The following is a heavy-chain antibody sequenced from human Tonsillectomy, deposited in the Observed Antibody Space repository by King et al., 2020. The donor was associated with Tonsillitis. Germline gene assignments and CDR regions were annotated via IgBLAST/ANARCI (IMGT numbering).Heavy chain of an antibody. CDR2: ISSSSSTI. CDR3: ARGGAARPDL. D-gene: IGHD6-6*01. V-gene: IGHV3-48*01. J-gene: IGHJ1*01. CDR1: GFTFAPFS. Sequence: QLVQSGGGLVQPGGSLRLSCAASGFTFAPFSLNWVRQAPGKGLEWVSYISSSSSTIYYADSVKGRFTISRDNAKNSLYLQMNSLRAEDTAVYYCARGGAARPDLWGQGTLVTVSS.